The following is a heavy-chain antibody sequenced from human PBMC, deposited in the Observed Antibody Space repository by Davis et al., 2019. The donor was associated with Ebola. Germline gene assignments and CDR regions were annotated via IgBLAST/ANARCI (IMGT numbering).Heavy chain of an antibody. CDR2: INPNSGGT. D-gene: IGHD3-22*01. CDR1: GYTFTGCY. V-gene: IGHV1-2*02. CDR3: ARSPFFSTHNYYDSSGYFDY. Sequence: ASVKVSCKASGYTFTGCYMHWVRQAPGQGLEWMGWINPNSGGTNYTQKFQGRVTMTRDTSISTAYMELSRLRSDDTAVYYCARSPFFSTHNYYDSSGYFDYWGQGTLVTVSS. J-gene: IGHJ4*02.